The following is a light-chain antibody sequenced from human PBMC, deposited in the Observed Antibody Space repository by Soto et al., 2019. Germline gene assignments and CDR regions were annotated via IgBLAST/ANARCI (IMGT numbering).Light chain of an antibody. J-gene: IGKJ1*01. CDR2: GAS. Sequence: EIVMTQSPATLSVSPGERATLSCRASQSVNIYLAWYQQKPGQAPRLLIFGASYRATGIPARFSGSGSGTEFNLTISSLQSEDFAVYYCQQYNNWPPWTFGRGTKVDI. V-gene: IGKV3D-15*01. CDR3: QQYNNWPPWT. CDR1: QSVNIY.